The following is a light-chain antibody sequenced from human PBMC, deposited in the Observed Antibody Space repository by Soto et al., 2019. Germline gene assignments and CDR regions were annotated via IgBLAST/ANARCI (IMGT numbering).Light chain of an antibody. CDR2: EVN. CDR1: SSDVGAYIY. J-gene: IGLJ1*01. V-gene: IGLV2-14*01. CDR3: SSYSDSDTKV. Sequence: QSALTQPASVSGSPGQSITISCGGTSSDVGAYIYVSWYQQYPGKAPKLIIYEVNNRPSGVSGRFSGSKSDTTAFLTISGLQAEDEADYDCSSYSDSDTKVFGTGTQLTVL.